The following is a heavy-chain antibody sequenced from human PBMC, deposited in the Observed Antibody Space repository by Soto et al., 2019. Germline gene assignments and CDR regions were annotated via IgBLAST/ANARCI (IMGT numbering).Heavy chain of an antibody. CDR1: GFTFSSYA. Sequence: SLRLSCAASGFTFSSYAMHWVRQAPGKGLEWVADISFDETNKYYTDSVKGRFTISRDNSKNTLYLQMNSLRPEDTAVYYCARDGVTAKELDYWGQGALVTVSS. J-gene: IGHJ4*02. CDR2: ISFDETNK. D-gene: IGHD2-21*02. V-gene: IGHV3-30*04. CDR3: ARDGVTAKELDY.